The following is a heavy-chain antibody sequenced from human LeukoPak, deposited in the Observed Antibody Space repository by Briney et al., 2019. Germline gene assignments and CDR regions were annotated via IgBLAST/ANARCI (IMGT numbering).Heavy chain of an antibody. CDR3: ASSIAAAGTYQLLIDY. CDR1: GYTFTSYD. Sequence: ASVKVSCKASGYTFTSYDINWVRQATGQGLEWMGWMNPNSGNTGYAQKFQGRVTITRNTSISTAYMELSSLRSEDTAVYYCASSIAAAGTYQLLIDYWGQGTLVTVSS. CDR2: MNPNSGNT. D-gene: IGHD6-13*01. V-gene: IGHV1-8*03. J-gene: IGHJ4*02.